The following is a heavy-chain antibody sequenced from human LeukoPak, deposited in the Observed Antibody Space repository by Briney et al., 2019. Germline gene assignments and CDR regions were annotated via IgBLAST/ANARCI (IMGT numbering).Heavy chain of an antibody. CDR1: GFTFSSYA. D-gene: IGHD2-2*01. CDR3: AKGIVVVVPAAMDV. V-gene: IGHV3-23*01. Sequence: GGSLRLSCTASGFTFSSYAMSWVRQAPGKGLEWVSAISGSGGSTYYADSVKGRFTISRDNPKNTLYLQMNSLRAEDTAVYYCAKGIVVVVPAAMDVWGQGTTVTVSS. J-gene: IGHJ6*02. CDR2: ISGSGGST.